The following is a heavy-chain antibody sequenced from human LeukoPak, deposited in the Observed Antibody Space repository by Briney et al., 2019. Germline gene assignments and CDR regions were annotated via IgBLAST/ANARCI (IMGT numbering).Heavy chain of an antibody. Sequence: PGGSLRLSCATSGFTITNCAMHWVRQPAGEGLEWVSALGTAGDTFYPGSVKGRFSISRDNAKKSLFLQMNSLRVEDTAIYYCARQSTPHGNFDYWGQGTLVTVSS. CDR2: LGTAGDT. J-gene: IGHJ4*02. CDR3: ARQSTPHGNFDY. V-gene: IGHV3-13*01. D-gene: IGHD5-24*01. CDR1: GFTITNCA.